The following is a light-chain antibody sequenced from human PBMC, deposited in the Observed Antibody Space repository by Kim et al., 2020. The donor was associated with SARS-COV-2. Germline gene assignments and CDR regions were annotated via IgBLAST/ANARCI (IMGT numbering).Light chain of an antibody. CDR1: KLGDKY. J-gene: IGLJ7*01. V-gene: IGLV3-1*01. CDR3: QAWDSSTAHAV. Sequence: PGQTASITCSGDKLGDKYACWYQQKPGQSPVLVIYQDSKRPSGIPERFSGSNSGNTATLTISGTQAMDEADYYCQAWDSSTAHAVFGGGTQLTVL. CDR2: QDS.